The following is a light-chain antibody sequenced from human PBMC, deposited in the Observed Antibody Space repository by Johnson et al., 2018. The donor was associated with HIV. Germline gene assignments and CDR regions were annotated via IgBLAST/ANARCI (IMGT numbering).Light chain of an antibody. CDR2: DNN. J-gene: IGLJ1*01. V-gene: IGLV1-51*01. Sequence: QSVLTQPPSVSAAPGQKVTISCSGSSSNIGNNYVAWYQQVPGTAPKLLIYDNNRRPSGVPDRFSGSKSGTSATLGITGLQTGDEAEYYCGTWDSSLSAGVFGTGTKVTVL. CDR1: SSNIGNNY. CDR3: GTWDSSLSAGV.